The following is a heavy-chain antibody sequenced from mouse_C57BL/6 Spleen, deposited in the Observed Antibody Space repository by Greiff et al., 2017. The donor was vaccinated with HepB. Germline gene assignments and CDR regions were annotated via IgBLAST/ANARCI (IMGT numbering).Heavy chain of an antibody. CDR3: AISEGAYGNPFAY. J-gene: IGHJ3*01. CDR2: IHPSDSDT. CDR1: GYTFTSYW. D-gene: IGHD2-1*01. Sequence: QVQLQQPGAELVKPGASVKVSCKASGYTFTSYWMHWVKQRPGQGLEWIGRIHPSDSDTNYNQKFKGKATLTVDKSSSTAYMQLSSLTSEDSAVYYCAISEGAYGNPFAYWGQGTLVTVSA. V-gene: IGHV1-74*01.